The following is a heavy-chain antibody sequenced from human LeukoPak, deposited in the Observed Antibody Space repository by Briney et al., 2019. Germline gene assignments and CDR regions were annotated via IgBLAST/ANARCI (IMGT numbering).Heavy chain of an antibody. J-gene: IGHJ4*02. V-gene: IGHV3-53*01. Sequence: GGSLRLSCAASGFTVSSNYMSWVRQAPGKGLEWVSVIYSGGNTYYADSVKGRFTISRDNSKNTLYLQMNSLRAEDTAVYYCARDGSDYGDYLRYWGQGTLVTV. CDR3: ARDGSDYGDYLRY. CDR1: GFTVSSNY. CDR2: IYSGGNT. D-gene: IGHD4-17*01.